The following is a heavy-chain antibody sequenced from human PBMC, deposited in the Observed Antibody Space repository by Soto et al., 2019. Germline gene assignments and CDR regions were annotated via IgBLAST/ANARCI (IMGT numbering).Heavy chain of an antibody. Sequence: ASVKVSCKASGYTFTSYGISWVRQAPGQGLEWMGWISAYNGNTNYAQKPQGRVTMTTDTSTSTAYMELRSLRSDDTAVYYCARAPDILTGYSPDYWGQGTLVTVSS. V-gene: IGHV1-18*01. J-gene: IGHJ4*02. CDR1: GYTFTSYG. D-gene: IGHD3-9*01. CDR3: ARAPDILTGYSPDY. CDR2: ISAYNGNT.